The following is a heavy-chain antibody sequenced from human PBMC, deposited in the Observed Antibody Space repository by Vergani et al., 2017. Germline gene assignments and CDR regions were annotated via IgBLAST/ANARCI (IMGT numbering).Heavy chain of an antibody. V-gene: IGHV4-61*01. CDR3: ARTPENYCGGDCYSGFDY. CDR2: IYYSGST. J-gene: IGHJ4*02. CDR1: GGSVSSGSYY. Sequence: QVQLQESGPGLVKPSETLSLTCTVSGGSVSSGSYYWSWIRQPPGKGLEWIGYIYYSGSTNYNPSLKSRVTISVDTSKNQFSLKLSSVTAADTAVYYCARTPENYCGGDCYSGFDYWGQGTLVTVSS. D-gene: IGHD2-21*02.